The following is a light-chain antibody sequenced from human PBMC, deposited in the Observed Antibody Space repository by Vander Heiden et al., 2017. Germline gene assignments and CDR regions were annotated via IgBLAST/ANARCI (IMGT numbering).Light chain of an antibody. Sequence: DIVLTQSPATLSLSPGERATLPCRASQSVSSYLAWYQQKPGQDPRLLIYDASNRGTGIPARFSSSGCGANDTLTISSREPEDDAVYYCQQQSNRPRLTFGGGTKVEIK. CDR1: QSVSSY. J-gene: IGKJ4*01. CDR2: DAS. V-gene: IGKV3-11*01. CDR3: QQQSNRPRLT.